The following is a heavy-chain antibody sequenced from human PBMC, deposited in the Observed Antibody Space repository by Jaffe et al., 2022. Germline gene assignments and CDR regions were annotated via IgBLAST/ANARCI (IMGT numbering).Heavy chain of an antibody. CDR2: ISSSGSTI. CDR3: ARGSYDIVVVPAAIAVDYYMDV. CDR1: GFTFSDYY. D-gene: IGHD2-2*01. Sequence: QVQLVESGGGLVKPGGSLRLSCAASGFTFSDYYMSWIRQAPGKGLEWVSYISSSGSTIYYADSVKGRFTISRDNAKNSLYLQMNSLRAEDTAVYYCARGSYDIVVVPAAIAVDYYMDVWGKGTTVTVSS. J-gene: IGHJ6*03. V-gene: IGHV3-11*01.